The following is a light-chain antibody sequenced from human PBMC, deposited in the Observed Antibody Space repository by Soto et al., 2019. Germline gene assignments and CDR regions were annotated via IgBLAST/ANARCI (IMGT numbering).Light chain of an antibody. V-gene: IGLV2-11*01. CDR1: SSDVGGYNY. Sequence: QSALTQPRSVSGSPGQSVTISCTGTSSDVGGYNYVSWYQQHPGKAPKLMIYDVSKRPSGVPDRSSGSKSGNTASLTISGLQAEDEADYYCFSSSGSYTFDVVFRGGTKL. J-gene: IGLJ2*01. CDR3: FSSSGSYTFDVV. CDR2: DVS.